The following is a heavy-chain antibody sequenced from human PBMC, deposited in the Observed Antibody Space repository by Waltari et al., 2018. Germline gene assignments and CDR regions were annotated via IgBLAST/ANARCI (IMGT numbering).Heavy chain of an antibody. CDR1: GFTFSSNY. Sequence: EVQLVESGGGLIQPGGSLRLSCAASGFTFSSNYMSWVRQAPGKGLEWVSVIYSGGSTYYADSVKGRFTISRDNSKNTLYLQMNSLRAEDTAVYYCARDGGSGSYYFDYWGQGTLVTVSS. CDR3: ARDGGSGSYYFDY. V-gene: IGHV3-53*01. D-gene: IGHD3-22*01. CDR2: IYSGGST. J-gene: IGHJ4*02.